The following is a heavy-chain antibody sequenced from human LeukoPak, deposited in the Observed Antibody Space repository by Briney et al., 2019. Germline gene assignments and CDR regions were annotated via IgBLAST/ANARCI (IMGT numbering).Heavy chain of an antibody. J-gene: IGHJ3*02. CDR1: GFTFSDYG. Sequence: GGSLRLSCAASGFTFSDYGIHLVRQAPGQGLEWVAVISYDGSNRYYADSVEGRFTISRDNSKETLYVQMNSLRAEDTAVYYCAKALRSWGYCGADCSNVHAFDIWGQGTMVTVSS. CDR2: ISYDGSNR. CDR3: AKALRSWGYCGADCSNVHAFDI. D-gene: IGHD2-21*02. V-gene: IGHV3-30*18.